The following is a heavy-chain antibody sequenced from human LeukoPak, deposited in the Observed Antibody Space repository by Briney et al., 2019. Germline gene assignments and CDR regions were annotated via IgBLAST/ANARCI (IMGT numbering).Heavy chain of an antibody. CDR2: IYPGDSDT. Sequence: GESLKISCKGSGYSFTTYWIGWVRQMPGKGLEWMGIIYPGDSDTRYSPSFQGQVTISADKSINTAYLQWSSLKGSDTAMYYCARRYYDILTGSYGTLDYWGQGTLVTVSS. CDR1: GYSFTTYW. D-gene: IGHD3-9*01. J-gene: IGHJ4*02. V-gene: IGHV5-51*01. CDR3: ARRYYDILTGSYGTLDY.